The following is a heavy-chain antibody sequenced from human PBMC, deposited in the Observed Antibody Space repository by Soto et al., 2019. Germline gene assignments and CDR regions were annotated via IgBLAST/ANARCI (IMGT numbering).Heavy chain of an antibody. CDR1: GCTFSSYA. Sequence: QVQLVQSGAEVKKPGSSVKVSCKAPGCTFSSYAISWVRQAPGQGLEWMGGIIPIFGTANYAQKFQGRVTITADESTSKGYMELSSMRSKDTAVYDCARSQGGSSSLGLYYYYYYGMDVWGQGTTVTVSS. CDR2: IIPIFGTA. V-gene: IGHV1-69*01. D-gene: IGHD2-15*01. CDR3: ARSQGGSSSLGLYYYYYYGMDV. J-gene: IGHJ6*02.